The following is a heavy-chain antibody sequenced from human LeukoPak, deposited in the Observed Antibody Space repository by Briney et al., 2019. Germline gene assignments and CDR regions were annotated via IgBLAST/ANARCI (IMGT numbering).Heavy chain of an antibody. D-gene: IGHD3-16*01. CDR1: GASISGYY. Sequence: SETLSLTCTVSGASISGYYWSWIRQPPGKGLEWIGYIYYSGSTNYNPSLKSRVTISVDTSKNQFSLKLSSVTAADTAVYYCARHGAPLAHYYMDVWGKGTTVTVSS. V-gene: IGHV4-59*08. J-gene: IGHJ6*03. CDR2: IYYSGST. CDR3: ARHGAPLAHYYMDV.